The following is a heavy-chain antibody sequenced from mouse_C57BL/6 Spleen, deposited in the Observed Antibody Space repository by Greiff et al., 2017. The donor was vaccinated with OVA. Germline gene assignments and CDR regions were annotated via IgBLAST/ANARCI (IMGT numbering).Heavy chain of an antibody. CDR2: IYPRSGNT. J-gene: IGHJ4*01. CDR1: GYTFTSYG. D-gene: IGHD4-1*01. V-gene: IGHV1-81*01. Sequence: VQLQESGAELARPGASVKLSCKASGYTFTSYGISWVKQRTGQGLEWIGEIYPRSGNTYYNEKFKGKATLTADKSSSTAYMELRSLTSEDSAVYFCAKPGEDAMDYWGQGTSVTVSS. CDR3: AKPGEDAMDY.